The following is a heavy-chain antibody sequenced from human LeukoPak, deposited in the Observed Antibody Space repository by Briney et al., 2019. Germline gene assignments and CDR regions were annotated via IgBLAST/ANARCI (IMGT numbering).Heavy chain of an antibody. CDR3: ANQYCSSTSCYPYYFDY. CDR1: GFTFSDYY. J-gene: IGHJ4*02. Sequence: GGSLRLSCAASGFTFSDYYMSWIRQAPGKGLEWVSYISSSGSTTYYADSVKGRFTISRDNSKNTLYLQMNSLRAEDTAVYYCANQYCSSTSCYPYYFDYWGQGTLVTVSS. CDR2: ISSSGSTT. V-gene: IGHV3-11*01. D-gene: IGHD2-2*01.